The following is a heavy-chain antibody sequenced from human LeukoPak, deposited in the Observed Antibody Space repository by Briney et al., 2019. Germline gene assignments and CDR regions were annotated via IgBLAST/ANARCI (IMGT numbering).Heavy chain of an antibody. CDR1: GFXFSSYG. Sequence: GGSLRLSCAASGFXFSSYGIHWVRQAPGKGLEWVAVIWYDGSNKYYADSVKGRFTISRDNSKNTLYLQMNSLRAEDTAVYYCAYDFWSGYPWGQGTLVTVSS. J-gene: IGHJ5*02. V-gene: IGHV3-33*06. CDR2: IWYDGSNK. D-gene: IGHD3-3*01. CDR3: AYDFWSGYP.